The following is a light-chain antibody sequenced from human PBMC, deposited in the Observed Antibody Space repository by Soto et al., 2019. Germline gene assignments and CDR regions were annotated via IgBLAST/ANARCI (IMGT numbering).Light chain of an antibody. CDR1: SSNIGAGYD. CDR2: GNS. V-gene: IGLV1-40*01. Sequence: QSVLPQPPSVSGAPGQRVTISCTGSSSNIGAGYDVHWYQQLPGTAPKLLIYGNSNRPSGVPDRFSGSKSGTSASLAITGLQAEDEADYYCQSYDSSLSGYVFGTGTKLT. CDR3: QSYDSSLSGYV. J-gene: IGLJ1*01.